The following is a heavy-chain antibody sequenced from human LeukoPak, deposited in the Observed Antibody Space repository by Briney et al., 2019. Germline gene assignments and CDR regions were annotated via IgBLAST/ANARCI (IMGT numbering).Heavy chain of an antibody. Sequence: SETLSLTCAVSGGSISSSSYYWGWIRQPPGKGLEWIGSIYYSGSTYYNPSLKSRVTISVDTSKNQFSLKLSSVTAADTAVYYCARASYYGSGSYQYWGQGTLVTVSS. CDR3: ARASYYGSGSYQY. CDR1: GGSISSSSYY. J-gene: IGHJ4*02. V-gene: IGHV4-39*07. D-gene: IGHD3-10*01. CDR2: IYYSGST.